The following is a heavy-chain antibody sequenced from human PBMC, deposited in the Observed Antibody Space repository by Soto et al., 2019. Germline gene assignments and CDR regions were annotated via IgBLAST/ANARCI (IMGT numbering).Heavy chain of an antibody. CDR3: ARPTGDPTAFDD. CDR1: GFTFSSYA. J-gene: IGHJ3*01. Sequence: EVQLLESGGTLVQPGGSLRLSCAASGFTFSSYAMNWVRQAPGKGLEWVSTISDSGGSTYYADSVKGRFTISRDNSKTTLYLQMNSLRADDTAVYYCARPTGDPTAFDDWGQGTLVTVSS. V-gene: IGHV3-23*01. D-gene: IGHD4-17*01. CDR2: ISDSGGST.